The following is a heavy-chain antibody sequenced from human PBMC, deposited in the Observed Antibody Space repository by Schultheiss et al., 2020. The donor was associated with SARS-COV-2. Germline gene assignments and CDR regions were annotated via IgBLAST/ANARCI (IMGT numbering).Heavy chain of an antibody. V-gene: IGHV1-18*01. CDR1: GYTFASYG. D-gene: IGHD3-3*01. CDR3: ARDRYDFWSGYVSYWYFDL. Sequence: ASVKVSCKASGYTFASYGITWVRQAPGQGLEWMGWISAYNGHANYAQKFQGRVTVTTDTATSTGYMELRSLRSDDTAVYYCARDRYDFWSGYVSYWYFDLWGRGTLVTVSS. CDR2: ISAYNGHA. J-gene: IGHJ2*01.